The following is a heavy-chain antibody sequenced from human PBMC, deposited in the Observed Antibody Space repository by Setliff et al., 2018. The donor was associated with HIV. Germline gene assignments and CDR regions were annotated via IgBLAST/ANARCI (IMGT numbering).Heavy chain of an antibody. J-gene: IGHJ6*02. CDR1: EFTFSSFS. CDR3: ARGGRLQYFDWPSYAMDV. CDR2: ISSSGAHI. D-gene: IGHD3-9*01. Sequence: GGSLRLSCAASEFTFSSFSMNWVRQAPGKGLEWVASISSSGAHIFHADSLKGRFTISRDNGRNSLYLQMNSLRVEDTAVYYCARGGRLQYFDWPSYAMDVRGQGTTVTVSS. V-gene: IGHV3-21*06.